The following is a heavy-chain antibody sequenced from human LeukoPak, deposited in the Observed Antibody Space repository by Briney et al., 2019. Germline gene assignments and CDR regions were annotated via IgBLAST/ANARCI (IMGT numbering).Heavy chain of an antibody. J-gene: IGHJ4*02. V-gene: IGHV3-7*03. Sequence: GSLRLSCTASGFTFSRLWMSWVRQAPGKGLEWVAKINEDGSVEYYVDSVKGRFTISRDNAKNSLYLQMNSLRAEDTALYYCAKWNAGFDYWGQGTLVTVSS. D-gene: IGHD1-1*01. CDR1: GFTFSRLW. CDR2: INEDGSVE. CDR3: AKWNAGFDY.